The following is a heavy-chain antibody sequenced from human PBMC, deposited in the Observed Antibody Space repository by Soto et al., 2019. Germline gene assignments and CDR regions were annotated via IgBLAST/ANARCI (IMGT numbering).Heavy chain of an antibody. V-gene: IGHV1-69*13. Sequence: GASVKVSCKASGGTFSNYAFSWVRQAPGQGLEWMGGIIPIFGRANYAQKFQGRVTITADESTSTGYMELSSLRPEDTAVYYCARDRTPKWKIKYYYDSSGYHGWFDPWGQGTLVTVSS. J-gene: IGHJ5*02. D-gene: IGHD3-22*01. CDR1: GGTFSNYA. CDR3: ARDRTPKWKIKYYYDSSGYHGWFDP. CDR2: IIPIFGRA.